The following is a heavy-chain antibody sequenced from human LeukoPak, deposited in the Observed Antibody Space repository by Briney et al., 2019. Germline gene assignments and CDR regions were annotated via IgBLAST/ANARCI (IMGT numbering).Heavy chain of an antibody. CDR3: ARGAAYYDSSGASNI. J-gene: IGHJ3*02. CDR2: IWYDGSNK. CDR1: GFTFSSYG. D-gene: IGHD3-22*01. Sequence: GGSLRLSCAASGFTFSSYGMHWVRQAPGKGLEWVAVIWYDGSNKYYADSVKGRFTISRDNSKNTLYLQMNSLRAEDTAVYYCARGAAYYDSSGASNIWGQGTVVTVSS. V-gene: IGHV3-33*01.